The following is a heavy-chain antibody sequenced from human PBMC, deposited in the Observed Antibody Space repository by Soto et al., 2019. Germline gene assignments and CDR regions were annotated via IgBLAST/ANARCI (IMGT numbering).Heavy chain of an antibody. D-gene: IGHD1-26*01. V-gene: IGHV6-1*01. CDR3: ARGEQYSGMIFDY. Sequence: QVQLQQSGPGLVKPSQTLSLTCAITGDSVSSNSAGWSWVRQSPSRGLEWLGRTCYRSKWYYEYAVAVRGRITINPDTAKNQHSRQLNSVTPEDTAVYFCARGEQYSGMIFDYWGQGTLVTVSS. CDR1: GDSVSSNSAG. CDR2: TCYRSKWYY. J-gene: IGHJ5*01.